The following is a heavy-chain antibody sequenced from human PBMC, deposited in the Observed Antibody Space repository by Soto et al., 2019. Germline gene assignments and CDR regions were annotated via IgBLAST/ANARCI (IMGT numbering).Heavy chain of an antibody. Sequence: GASVKVSCKASGGTLSSYAISWVRQAPGQGLEWMGGIIPIFGTANYAQKFQGRVTITADESTSTAYMELSSLRSEDTAVYYCARDAPSLNDSSGYWAAAFDIWGQGTMVTVSS. CDR1: GGTLSSYA. J-gene: IGHJ3*02. CDR3: ARDAPSLNDSSGYWAAAFDI. D-gene: IGHD3-22*01. V-gene: IGHV1-69*13. CDR2: IIPIFGTA.